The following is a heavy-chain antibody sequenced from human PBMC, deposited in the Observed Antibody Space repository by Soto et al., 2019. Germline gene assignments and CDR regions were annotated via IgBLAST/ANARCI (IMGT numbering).Heavy chain of an antibody. CDR1: GFSFSNYA. CDR3: AKYFYDSADSRGAYDV. CDR2: ISSRSGGTT. V-gene: IGHV3-23*01. D-gene: IGHD3-22*01. Sequence: EVQLLASGGGLVQPGGSLSVSCTASGFSFSNYAMTWVRQAPGKGLEWVSAISSRSGGTTYYADSVKGRFTTSRDNSKNTLSLQMSCLRAEDTAVYYCAKYFYDSADSRGAYDVWGQGTMVSVSS. J-gene: IGHJ3*01.